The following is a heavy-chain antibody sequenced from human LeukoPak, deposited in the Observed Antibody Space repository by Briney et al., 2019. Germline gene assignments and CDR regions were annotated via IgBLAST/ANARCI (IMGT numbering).Heavy chain of an antibody. CDR3: ARDQAGNHIDW. CDR2: INPNSGGT. V-gene: IGHV1-2*06. CDR1: GYTFTGYY. J-gene: IGHJ4*02. D-gene: IGHD1-14*01. Sequence: ASVKVSCKASGYTFTGYYMHWVLQAPGQGLEWMGRINPNSGGTNYAQKFQGRVTMTRDTSISTAYMELSRLRSDDTAVYYCARDQAGNHIDWWGQGTLVTVSS.